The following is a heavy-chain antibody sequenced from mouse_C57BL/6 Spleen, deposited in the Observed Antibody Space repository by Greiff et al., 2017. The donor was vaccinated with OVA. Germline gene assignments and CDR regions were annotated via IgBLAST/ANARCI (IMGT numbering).Heavy chain of an antibody. J-gene: IGHJ3*01. CDR1: GFTFTDYY. CDR3: ARYRAGFAY. V-gene: IGHV7-3*01. CDR2: IRNKANGYTT. Sequence: EVQLQQSGGGLVQPGGSLSLSCAASGFTFTDYYMSWVRQPPGKALEWLGFIRNKANGYTTEYSASVKGRFTISRDNSQSILYLQMNALGAEDSATYYCARYRAGFAYWGQGTLVTVSA. D-gene: IGHD3-1*01.